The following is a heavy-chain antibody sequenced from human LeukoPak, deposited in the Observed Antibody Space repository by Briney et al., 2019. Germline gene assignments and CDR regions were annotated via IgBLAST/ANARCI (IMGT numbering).Heavy chain of an antibody. CDR2: ISTFSGYI. CDR1: GFTFSSYT. CDR3: ARGTSPGGDDAFDI. J-gene: IGHJ3*02. V-gene: IGHV3-21*04. Sequence: GGSLRLSCTASGFTFSSYTMNWVRQAPGKGLEWVSSISTFSGYIYYADSVKGRFTISRDNAKSSVFLQMHSLRVEDMAIYYCARGTSPGGDDAFDIWGQGTMVAVSS. D-gene: IGHD2-21*01.